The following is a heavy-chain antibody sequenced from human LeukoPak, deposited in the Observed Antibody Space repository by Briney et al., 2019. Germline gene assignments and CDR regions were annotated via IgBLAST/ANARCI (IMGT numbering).Heavy chain of an antibody. Sequence: SETLSLTCIVSGGSFSTSSYFWGWIRQPPGKGLEWIGTIYYTGSTYYNPSLKSRVTISEDTSKNRFSLNVTSLTAADTAVYYCARIEAVTRGYNHAYYFDYWGQGTLVTVSS. D-gene: IGHD5-18*01. CDR1: GGSFSTSSYF. CDR2: IYYTGST. CDR3: ARIEAVTRGYNHAYYFDY. J-gene: IGHJ4*02. V-gene: IGHV4-39*07.